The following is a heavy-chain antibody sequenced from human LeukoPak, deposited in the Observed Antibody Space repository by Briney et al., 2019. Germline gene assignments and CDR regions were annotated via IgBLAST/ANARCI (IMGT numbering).Heavy chain of an antibody. CDR1: GFTFNKHN. D-gene: IGHD7-27*01. CDR2: ISGSGGST. Sequence: GGSLRLSCAASGFTFNKHNMNWVRQAPGKGLEWVSAISGSGGSTYYADSVKGRFTISRDNSKNTLYLQMNSLRAEDTAVYYCAKDKLTGFDYWGQGTLVTVSS. V-gene: IGHV3-23*01. CDR3: AKDKLTGFDY. J-gene: IGHJ4*02.